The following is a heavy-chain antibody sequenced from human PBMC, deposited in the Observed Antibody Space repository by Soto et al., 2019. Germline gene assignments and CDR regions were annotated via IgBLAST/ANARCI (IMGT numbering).Heavy chain of an antibody. CDR2: ISYDGSNK. CDR1: GFTFSSYA. CDR3: ARGPYYCDRSGYYCWYVDL. J-gene: IGHJ2*01. Sequence: QVQLVESGGGVVQPGRSLRLSCAASGFTFSSYAMHWVRQAPGKGLEWVAVISYDGSNKYYADSVKGRFTISRDNSKNXLXXQRNGLRAEDTAVYYCARGPYYCDRSGYYCWYVDLWGRGTLVTVSS. D-gene: IGHD3-22*01. V-gene: IGHV3-30-3*01.